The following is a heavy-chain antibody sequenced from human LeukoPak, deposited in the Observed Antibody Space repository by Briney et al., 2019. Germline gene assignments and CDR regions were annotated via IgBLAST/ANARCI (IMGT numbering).Heavy chain of an antibody. CDR1: GGSFSGYY. J-gene: IGHJ3*02. CDR2: INHSGST. V-gene: IGHV4-34*01. CDR3: ARETGYSYGSHHWAFDI. Sequence: SETLSLTCAVYGGSFSGYYWSWIRQPPGKGLEWIGEINHSGSTNYNPSLKSRVTISVDTSKNQFSLKLSSVTAEDTAVYYCARETGYSYGSHHWAFDIWGQGTMVTVSS. D-gene: IGHD5-18*01.